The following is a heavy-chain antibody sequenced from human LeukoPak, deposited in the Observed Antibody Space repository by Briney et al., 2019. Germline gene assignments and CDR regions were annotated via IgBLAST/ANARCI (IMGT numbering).Heavy chain of an antibody. Sequence: GGSLRLSCAASGFTFDDYAMHWVRQAPGKGLEWVAFIRYDGSNKYYADSVKGRFTISRDNSKNTLYLQMNSLRAEDTAVYYCAKDKSGSYSYYFDYWGQGTLVTVSS. CDR3: AKDKSGSYSYYFDY. CDR1: GFTFDDYA. J-gene: IGHJ4*02. V-gene: IGHV3-30*02. D-gene: IGHD1-26*01. CDR2: IRYDGSNK.